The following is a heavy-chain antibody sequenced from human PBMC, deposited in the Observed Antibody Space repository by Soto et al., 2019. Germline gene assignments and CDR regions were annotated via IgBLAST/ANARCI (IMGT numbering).Heavy chain of an antibody. Sequence: QVQLVQSGAEVKKPGASVKVSCKASGYTFTSYGISWVRQAPGQGLEWMGWISAYNGNTNYAQKLHGRVTMTTDTSRSTAYMDLRSLRSDDTAVYYCARQADYDILTGYYNPRFDYWGQGTLVTVSS. CDR3: ARQADYDILTGYYNPRFDY. V-gene: IGHV1-18*01. CDR2: ISAYNGNT. J-gene: IGHJ4*02. D-gene: IGHD3-9*01. CDR1: GYTFTSYG.